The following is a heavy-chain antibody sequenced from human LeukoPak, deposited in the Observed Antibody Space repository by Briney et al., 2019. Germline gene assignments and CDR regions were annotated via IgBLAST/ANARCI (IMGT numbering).Heavy chain of an antibody. CDR1: GYSLSNYW. J-gene: IGHJ4*02. V-gene: IGHV5-51*01. D-gene: IGHD1-26*01. CDR3: ARYDGGATADF. Sequence: GESLKIPCKVSGYSLSNYWIAWVRQMPGKGLEWMGIVFPADSDTRYSPSFQGQVTISADKSINTAYLQWSSLKASDTAIYYCARYDGGATADFWGQGTLVTVSS. CDR2: VFPADSDT.